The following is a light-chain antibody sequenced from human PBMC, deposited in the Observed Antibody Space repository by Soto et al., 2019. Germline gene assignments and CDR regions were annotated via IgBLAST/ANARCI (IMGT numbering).Light chain of an antibody. CDR3: HQYGSLPYT. CDR1: QSLSTSD. CDR2: GTF. J-gene: IGKJ5*01. V-gene: IGKV3-20*01. Sequence: EIVLTQSPGTLSLPPGKRATLSCRASQSLSTSDLVWYQHKSGQPPRLVIHGTFSTASDIPARFTGRRSGTHFTITNSRLEPEDSAVYCCHQYGSLPYTFGRGTRL.